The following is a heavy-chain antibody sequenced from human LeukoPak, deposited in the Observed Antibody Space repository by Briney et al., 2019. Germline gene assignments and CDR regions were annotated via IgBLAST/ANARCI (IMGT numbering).Heavy chain of an antibody. V-gene: IGHV4-59*01. CDR3: ARETIKAFDI. J-gene: IGHJ3*02. CDR1: GGSISSYY. Sequence: SETLSLTCTVSGGSISSYYWSWIRQPPGKGLEWIGYIYYSGSTNYNPSLKSRVTISVDTSKNQFSLKLSSVTAADTAVYYCARETIKAFDIWGQGTMVTVSS. CDR2: IYYSGST. D-gene: IGHD1-14*01.